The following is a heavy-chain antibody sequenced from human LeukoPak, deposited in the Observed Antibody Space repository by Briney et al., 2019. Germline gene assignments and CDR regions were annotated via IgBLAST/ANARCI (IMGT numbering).Heavy chain of an antibody. J-gene: IGHJ4*02. V-gene: IGHV4-4*02. Sequence: PSGTLSLTCAVSGVSISSSEWWIWVPQPPGQGLEWIGEIHRDGRTRYNPSLKSRVTMSVDYSKNQFSLSVTSVTAADTAVYFCARQVVAVAGTGYFDYWGQGTLVTVSS. CDR2: IHRDGRT. CDR3: ARQVVAVAGTGYFDY. CDR1: GVSISSSEW. D-gene: IGHD6-19*01.